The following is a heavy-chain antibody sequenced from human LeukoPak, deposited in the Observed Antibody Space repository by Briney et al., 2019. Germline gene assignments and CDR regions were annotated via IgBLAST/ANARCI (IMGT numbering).Heavy chain of an antibody. CDR2: IYHSGST. CDR1: GGSISSSNW. CDR3: AREGSGYYYGGFDI. D-gene: IGHD3-22*01. Sequence: SETLSLTCAVSGGSISSSNWWSWVRQPPGKGLEWIGEIYHSGSTNYNPSLKSRVTISVDKSKNQFSLKLSSVTAADTAVYYCAREGSGYYYGGFDIWGQGTMVTVSS. J-gene: IGHJ3*02. V-gene: IGHV4-4*02.